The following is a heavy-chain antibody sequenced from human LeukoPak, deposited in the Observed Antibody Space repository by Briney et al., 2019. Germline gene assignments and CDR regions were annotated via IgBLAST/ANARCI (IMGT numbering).Heavy chain of an antibody. CDR2: INKDGSEE. CDR1: GFTFTSYL. Sequence: VGSLRLSSAAPGFTFTSYLMSWVRQAPGGGLECVSTINKDGSEENSFYSVKSRVTVSRDNAKTSLYLQMTSLRGADTAVYCYPRVNQNRNDLDLWGQGTMVTISS. J-gene: IGHJ3*01. CDR3: PRVNQNRNDLDL. V-gene: IGHV3-7*01. D-gene: IGHD1-14*01.